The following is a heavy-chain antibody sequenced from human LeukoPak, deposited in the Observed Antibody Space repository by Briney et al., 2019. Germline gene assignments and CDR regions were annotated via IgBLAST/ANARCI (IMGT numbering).Heavy chain of an antibody. V-gene: IGHV3-7*01. Sequence: KSGGSLRLSCAASGFTSSSYWMSWVRQAPGKGLEWVANINQDGSEKYYVDSVKGRFTISRDNAKNSLYLQMNSLRAEDTAVYYCVRDRNDYLFWWFDPWGKGALVTVSS. J-gene: IGHJ5*02. D-gene: IGHD3-16*01. CDR2: INQDGSEK. CDR3: VRDRNDYLFWWFDP. CDR1: GFTSSSYW.